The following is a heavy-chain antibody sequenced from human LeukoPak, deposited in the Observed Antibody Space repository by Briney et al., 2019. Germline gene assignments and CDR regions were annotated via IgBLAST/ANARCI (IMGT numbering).Heavy chain of an antibody. D-gene: IGHD3-10*01. V-gene: IGHV4-39*01. J-gene: IGHJ4*02. CDR3: ARRPVGTGKNPSRKLLGEYYFDY. Sequence: PSETLSLTCTVSGGSISSSSYYWGWIRQPPGKGLEWIGSIYYSGSTYYNPSLKSRVTISVETSKNQFSLKLSSVTAADTAVYYCARRPVGTGKNPSRKLLGEYYFDYWGQGTLVTVSS. CDR2: IYYSGST. CDR1: GGSISSSSYY.